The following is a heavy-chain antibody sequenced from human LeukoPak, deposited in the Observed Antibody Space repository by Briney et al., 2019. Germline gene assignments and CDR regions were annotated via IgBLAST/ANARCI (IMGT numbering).Heavy chain of an antibody. CDR1: GFTFSSYW. D-gene: IGHD2-2*01. CDR3: ARQYCSSTSCFGWWSFDY. V-gene: IGHV3-7*01. CDR2: IKQDGSEK. Sequence: GGSLRLSCAASGFTFSSYWMSWVRQAPGKGLEWVANIKQDGSEKYYVDSVKGRFTISRDNAKNSLYLQMNSLRAEDTAVYYCARQYCSSTSCFGWWSFDYWAREPWSPSPQ. J-gene: IGHJ4*02.